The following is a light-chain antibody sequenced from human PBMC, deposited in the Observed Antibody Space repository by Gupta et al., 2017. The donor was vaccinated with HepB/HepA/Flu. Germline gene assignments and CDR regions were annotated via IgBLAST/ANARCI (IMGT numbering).Light chain of an antibody. CDR3: QTWGTGFVV. V-gene: IGLV4-69*01. J-gene: IGLJ3*02. CDR2: LNSDGSH. Sequence: QLLLTQSPSASASLGASVKLTCPLSSGHSNYAIAWHQQKPNKGSRYLMKLNSDGSHTKGDGIPDRFSGSSSGAERSLTISSLQSEDEAEYYCQTWGTGFVVFGGGTNLTVL. CDR1: SGHSNYA.